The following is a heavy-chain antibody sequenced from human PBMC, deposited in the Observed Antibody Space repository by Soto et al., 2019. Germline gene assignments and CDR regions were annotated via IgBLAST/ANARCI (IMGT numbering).Heavy chain of an antibody. D-gene: IGHD3-16*01. CDR1: GFTFSSYG. J-gene: IGHJ6*02. CDR3: ARDPAAYYEGYAASMDV. CDR2: IWYDGSNK. Sequence: QVQLVESGGGVVQPGRSLRLSCAASGFTFSSYGMHWVRQAPGKGLEWVAVIWYDGSNKYYADSVKGRFTISRDNSKNKLYLQMNSLRAEDTAVYYCARDPAAYYEGYAASMDVWGQGTTVTVSS. V-gene: IGHV3-33*01.